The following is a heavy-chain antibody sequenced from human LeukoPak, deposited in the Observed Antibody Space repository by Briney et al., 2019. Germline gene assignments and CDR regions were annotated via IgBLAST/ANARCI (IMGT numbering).Heavy chain of an antibody. V-gene: IGHV4-34*01. CDR2: INHSGST. CDR3: ARGGEYLAELDY. CDR1: GGSFSGYY. Sequence: SETLSLTWAVYGGSFSGYYWSWIRQPPGKGLEWIGEINHSGSTNYNPSLRSRVTISVDTSKNQFSLKLSSVTAADTAVYYCARGGEYLAELDYWGQGTLVTVSS. D-gene: IGHD7-27*01. J-gene: IGHJ4*02.